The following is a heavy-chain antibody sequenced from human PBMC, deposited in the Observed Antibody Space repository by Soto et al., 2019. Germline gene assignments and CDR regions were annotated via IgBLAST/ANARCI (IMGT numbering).Heavy chain of an antibody. J-gene: IGHJ2*01. CDR2: ISSSGSTI. CDR3: AREAPLQDFWSGYYPLFDL. Sequence: GGSLRLSCAASGFTFSSYEMNWVRQAPGKGLEWVSYISSSGSTIYYADSVKGRFTISRDNAKNSLYLQMNSLRAEDTAVYYCAREAPLQDFWSGYYPLFDLWGRGTLVTVSS. V-gene: IGHV3-48*03. CDR1: GFTFSSYE. D-gene: IGHD3-3*01.